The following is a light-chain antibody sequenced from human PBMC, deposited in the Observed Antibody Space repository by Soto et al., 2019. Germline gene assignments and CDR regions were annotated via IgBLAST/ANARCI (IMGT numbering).Light chain of an antibody. CDR1: QSVSSN. J-gene: IGKJ1*01. Sequence: EIVVTQSPATLSVSPGERATLSCWASQSVSSNLAWYQQKPGQAPRLLIYGASTRATGIPARFSGSGSGTEFTLTISSLQSEDFAVYYCQQYNNWPPTFGQGTKVEIK. CDR2: GAS. V-gene: IGKV3-15*01. CDR3: QQYNNWPPT.